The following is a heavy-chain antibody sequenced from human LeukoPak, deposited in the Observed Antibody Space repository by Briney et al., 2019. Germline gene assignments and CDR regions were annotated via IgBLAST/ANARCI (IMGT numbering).Heavy chain of an antibody. CDR2: IWYDGSNK. CDR1: GFIFSSYG. Sequence: PGMSLRLSCAASGFIFSSYGMRWVRQAPGKGLEWVAVIWYDGSNKYYVDSVKGRFTISRDNSKNTLYLQMNSLRAEDTAVYYCARGGHCSGGRCSGIIGIDSWGQGTLVTVSS. D-gene: IGHD2-15*01. J-gene: IGHJ4*02. CDR3: ARGGHCSGGRCSGIIGIDS. V-gene: IGHV3-33*01.